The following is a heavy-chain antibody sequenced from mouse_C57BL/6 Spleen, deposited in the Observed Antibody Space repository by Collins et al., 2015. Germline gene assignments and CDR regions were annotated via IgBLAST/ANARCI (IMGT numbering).Heavy chain of an antibody. V-gene: IGHV1-26*01. CDR3: ARWGDDYDCWFAY. J-gene: IGHJ3*01. CDR1: FTGYT. Sequence: FTGYTMNWVKQSHGKNLEWIGLINPYNGGTSYNQKFKGKATLTVDKSSSTAYMELLSLTSEDSAVYYCARWGDDYDCWFAYWGQGTLVTVSA. CDR2: INPYNGGT. D-gene: IGHD2-4*01.